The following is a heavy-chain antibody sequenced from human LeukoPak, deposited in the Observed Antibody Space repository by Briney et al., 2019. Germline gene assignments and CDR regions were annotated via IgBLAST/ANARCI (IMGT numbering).Heavy chain of an antibody. CDR2: IYYSGST. CDR3: AREYYDILTGYSSRGFDP. Sequence: SETLSLTCTVSGGSISSYYWSWIRQPPGKGLEWIGYIYYSGSTNYNPPLKSRVTISVDTSKNQFSLKLSSVTAADTAVYYCAREYYDILTGYSSRGFDPWGQGTLVTVSS. J-gene: IGHJ5*02. V-gene: IGHV4-59*01. CDR1: GGSISSYY. D-gene: IGHD3-9*01.